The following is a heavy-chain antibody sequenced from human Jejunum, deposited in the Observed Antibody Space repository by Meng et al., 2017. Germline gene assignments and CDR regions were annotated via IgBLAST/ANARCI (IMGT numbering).Heavy chain of an antibody. V-gene: IGHV3-30*04. CDR1: GFTFSTYA. D-gene: IGHD3-10*01. Sequence: GESLKISCAASGFTFSTYAMHWVRQAPGKGLDWVAAISYDGSNKHYADSVEGRFTLSRDNSKNTLSLQMNSLRAEDTAVYYCARLAVGLPGRRLSETADYWGQGTLVTVSS. J-gene: IGHJ4*02. CDR2: ISYDGSNK. CDR3: ARLAVGLPGRRLSETADY.